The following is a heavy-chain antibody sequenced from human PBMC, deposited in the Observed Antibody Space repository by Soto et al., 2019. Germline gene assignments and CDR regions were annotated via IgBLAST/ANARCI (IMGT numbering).Heavy chain of an antibody. D-gene: IGHD3-10*01. CDR2: ISGSGGST. CDR3: AKGAHYHGSGNYFPLDY. J-gene: IGHJ4*02. V-gene: IGHV3-23*02. Sequence: WGSLRVSCVPCALNFTSYGMSWVRQTPGKGLEWVSAISGSGGSTYYRDCVKGRFTISRDNSKNTLYLQMKSLRAEDTASYDCAKGAHYHGSGNYFPLDYWGQGSLVTVSS. CDR1: ALNFTSYG.